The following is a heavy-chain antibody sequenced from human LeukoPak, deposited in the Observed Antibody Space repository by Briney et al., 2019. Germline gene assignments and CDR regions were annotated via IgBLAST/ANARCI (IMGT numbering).Heavy chain of an antibody. Sequence: GAAVKVSCKASGYTFTSYGISWVRQAPVQGLEWMGWVSAYNGNTNYAQKLQGRVTMTTDTSTSTAYMELRSLRSDDTAVYYCARVWYYYDSSGYPLLLDYWGQGTLVTVSS. V-gene: IGHV1-18*01. D-gene: IGHD3-22*01. CDR1: GYTFTSYG. CDR2: VSAYNGNT. J-gene: IGHJ4*02. CDR3: ARVWYYYDSSGYPLLLDY.